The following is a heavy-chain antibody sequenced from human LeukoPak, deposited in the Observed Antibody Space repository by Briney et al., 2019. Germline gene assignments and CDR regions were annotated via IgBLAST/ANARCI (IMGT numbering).Heavy chain of an antibody. D-gene: IGHD2-21*02. CDR3: ATPMVVTATHDY. CDR2: TWSDGRSE. J-gene: IGHJ4*02. Sequence: PGGSLRLSCVVSGVSLSSHGMHWVRQAPGKRLEWLTFTWSDGRSEYYADSVKGRFTISRDNSKNTLYLQMNSLRAEDTAVYYCATPMVVTATHDYWGQGTLVTVSS. CDR1: GVSLSSHG. V-gene: IGHV3-30*02.